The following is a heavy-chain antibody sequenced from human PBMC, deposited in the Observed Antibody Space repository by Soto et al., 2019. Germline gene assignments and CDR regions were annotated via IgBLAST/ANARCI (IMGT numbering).Heavy chain of an antibody. CDR1: GYXFTNYC. Sequence: PXEXLKISCQNSGYXFTNYCIGWVRQVPGGGLEWLCLIFPRDFDVRYSPSFEGQVTISADRSTAPAFLQWSSMYASDSALYFCARLVSLLQPIDSWGQGTPATVS. CDR3: ARLVSLLQPIDS. V-gene: IGHV5-51*01. D-gene: IGHD4-4*01. J-gene: IGHJ5*01. CDR2: IFPRDFDV.